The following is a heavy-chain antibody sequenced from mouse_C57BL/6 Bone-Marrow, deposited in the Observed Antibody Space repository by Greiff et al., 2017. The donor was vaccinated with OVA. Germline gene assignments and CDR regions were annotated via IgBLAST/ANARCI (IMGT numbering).Heavy chain of an antibody. D-gene: IGHD2-14*01. V-gene: IGHV1-81*01. Sequence: QVQLQQSGAELARPGASVKLSFKASGYTFTSYGISWVKQRTGQGLEWIGEIYPRSGNTYYNEKFKGKATLTADKSSSTAYMELRSLTSEDSAVYFCARGYRWYFDVWGTGTTVTVSS. J-gene: IGHJ1*03. CDR3: ARGYRWYFDV. CDR2: IYPRSGNT. CDR1: GYTFTSYG.